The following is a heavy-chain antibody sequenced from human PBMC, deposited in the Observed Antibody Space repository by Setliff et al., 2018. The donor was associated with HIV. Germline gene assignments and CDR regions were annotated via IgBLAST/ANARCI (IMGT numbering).Heavy chain of an antibody. Sequence: GGSLRLSCAGSGFTFSHYEMNWVRQAPGKGLEWVSYISSSGSTIYYADSVKGRFTISRDNAKNSLYLQMNSLRAEDTAVYFCASTGLLLPRFGASYYYYGMDVWGQGTTVTVSS. J-gene: IGHJ6*02. CDR3: ASTGLLLPRFGASYYYYGMDV. CDR1: GFTFSHYE. CDR2: ISSSGSTI. D-gene: IGHD3-10*01. V-gene: IGHV3-48*03.